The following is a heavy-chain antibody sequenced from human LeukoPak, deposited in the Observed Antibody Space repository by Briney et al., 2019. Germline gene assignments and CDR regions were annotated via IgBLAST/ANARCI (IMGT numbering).Heavy chain of an antibody. CDR3: AKDPKYYDILTGYSNWFDP. J-gene: IGHJ5*02. CDR2: ISGSGGST. Sequence: GGSLRLSCAASGFTFSSYAMSWVRQAPGKGLEWVSAISGSGGSTYYADSVKGRFTIPRDNSKNTLYLQMNSLRAEDTAVYYCAKDPKYYDILTGYSNWFDPWGQGTLVTVSS. D-gene: IGHD3-9*01. V-gene: IGHV3-23*01. CDR1: GFTFSSYA.